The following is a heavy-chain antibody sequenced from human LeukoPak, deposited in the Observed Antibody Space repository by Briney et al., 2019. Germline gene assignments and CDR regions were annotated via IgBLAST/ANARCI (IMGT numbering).Heavy chain of an antibody. CDR3: ARVARIQLWLTQPH. D-gene: IGHD5-18*01. CDR2: ISAYNGNT. CDR1: GYTFTSYG. V-gene: IGHV1-18*01. J-gene: IGHJ4*02. Sequence: GASVKVSCKASGYTFTSYGTSWVRQAPGQGLEWMGWISAYNGNTNYAQKLQGRVTMTTDTSTSTAYMELRSLRSDDTAVYYCARVARIQLWLTQPHWGQGTLVTVSS.